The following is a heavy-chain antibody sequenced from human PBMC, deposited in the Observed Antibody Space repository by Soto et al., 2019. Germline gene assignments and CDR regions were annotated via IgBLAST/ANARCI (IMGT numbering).Heavy chain of an antibody. D-gene: IGHD7-27*01. CDR3: ARALGYAFDI. J-gene: IGHJ3*02. CDR2: ISSNGGST. Sequence: GGSLRLSCAASGFTFSSYAMHWVRQAPGKGLEYVSAISSNGGSTYYANSVKGRFTISRDNSKNTLYLQMGSLRAEDMAVYYRARALGYAFDICGQGTMVTVSS. CDR1: GFTFSSYA. V-gene: IGHV3-64*01.